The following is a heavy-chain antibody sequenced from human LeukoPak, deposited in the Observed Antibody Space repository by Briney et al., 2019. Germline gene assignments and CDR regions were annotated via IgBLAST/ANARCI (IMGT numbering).Heavy chain of an antibody. D-gene: IGHD6-13*01. CDR3: ARCIAAAGTRWFDP. CDR2: IYYGGST. CDR1: GGSISSYY. V-gene: IGHV4-59*01. J-gene: IGHJ5*02. Sequence: PSETLSLTCTVSGGSISSYYWSWIRQPPGKGLEWIGYIYYGGSTTYNPSLKSRVTISVDTSKNQFSLKLSSVTAADTAVYYCARCIAAAGTRWFDPWGQGTLVTVSS.